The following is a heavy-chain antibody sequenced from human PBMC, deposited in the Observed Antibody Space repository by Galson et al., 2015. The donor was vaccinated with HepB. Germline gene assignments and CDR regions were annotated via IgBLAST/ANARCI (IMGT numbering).Heavy chain of an antibody. Sequence: SLRLSCAASGFTFSSRVMSWVRQAPGKGLEWVSSITSDNNFRYYADSMKGRVTISRDNAKKSLYLQMNSLRAEDTAVYYCARGSGYSSGPFDHWGQGTLVAISS. D-gene: IGHD5-18*01. V-gene: IGHV3-21*01. CDR3: ARGSGYSSGPFDH. J-gene: IGHJ4*02. CDR2: ITSDNNFR. CDR1: GFTFSSRV.